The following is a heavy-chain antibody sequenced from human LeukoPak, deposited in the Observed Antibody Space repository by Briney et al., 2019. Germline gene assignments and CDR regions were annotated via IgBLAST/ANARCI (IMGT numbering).Heavy chain of an antibody. CDR2: IKEDGSDK. J-gene: IGHJ4*02. D-gene: IGHD2-8*01. Sequence: GGSLRLSCAASGFTFSSYWMSWVRQAPGKGLEWVADIKEDGSDKYYVDSVKGRFTISRDNAKNSLYLQMNSLRAEDTAVYYCAKNGHYLDSWGQGTLVTASS. CDR3: AKNGHYLDS. CDR1: GFTFSSYW. V-gene: IGHV3-7*01.